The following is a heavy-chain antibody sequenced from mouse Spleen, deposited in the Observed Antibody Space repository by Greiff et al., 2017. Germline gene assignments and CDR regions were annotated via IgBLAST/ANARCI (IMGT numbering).Heavy chain of an antibody. J-gene: IGHJ2*01. CDR2: ISSGGGNT. D-gene: IGHD1-1*01. CDR3: ALVGLYGSSYGGIYYFDY. CDR1: GFTFSSYA. V-gene: IGHV5-9*01. Sequence: EVMLVESGGGLVKLGGSLKLSCAASGFTFSSYAMSWVRQTPEKRLEWVATISSGGGNTYYPDSVKGRFTISRDNAKNTLYLQMSSLKSEDTAMYYCALVGLYGSSYGGIYYFDYWGQGTTLTVSS.